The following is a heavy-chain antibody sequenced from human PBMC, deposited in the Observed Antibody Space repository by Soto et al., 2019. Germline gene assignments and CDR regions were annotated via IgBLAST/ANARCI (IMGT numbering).Heavy chain of an antibody. Sequence: GGSLRLSCAASGFTSSNAWMSWVRSAPGKGLEWVGRIKSKTNRGTTDYAAPVKGRFTISIDDTKNTLFLQMNSLKTDDTALYYCTTDGPINKNWGQGTLVTVSS. CDR2: IKSKTNRGTT. V-gene: IGHV3-15*01. CDR1: GFTSSNAW. J-gene: IGHJ1*01. CDR3: TTDGPINKN.